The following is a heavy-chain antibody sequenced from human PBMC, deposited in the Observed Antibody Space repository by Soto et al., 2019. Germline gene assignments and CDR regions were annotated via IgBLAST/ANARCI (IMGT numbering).Heavy chain of an antibody. Sequence: EVYLLESGGGLAQPGGSLRLSCVASGFSFSDYVMAWVRQAPGKGLEWVSGISHSAVSSFSAASVKGRFTVSRDNSKNTMYLQVDSLETEDTAVYYCAKGGDSWSGYGYYWGQGTLVTVSS. D-gene: IGHD3-3*01. V-gene: IGHV3-23*01. CDR1: GFSFSDYV. J-gene: IGHJ4*02. CDR2: ISHSAVSS. CDR3: AKGGDSWSGYGYY.